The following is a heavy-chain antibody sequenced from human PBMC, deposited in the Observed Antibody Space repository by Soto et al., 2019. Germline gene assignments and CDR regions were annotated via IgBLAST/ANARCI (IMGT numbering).Heavy chain of an antibody. CDR1: GFTFSSYG. J-gene: IGHJ6*02. V-gene: IGHV3-33*01. CDR3: ARDAVCGDCRQTPYYYYYGMDV. Sequence: GGSLRLSCAASGFTFSSYGMHWVRQAPGKGLEWVAVIWYDGSNKYYADSVKGRFTISRDNSKNTLYLQMNSLRAEDTAVYYCARDAVCGDCRQTPYYYYYGMDVWGQGTTVTVSS. CDR2: IWYDGSNK. D-gene: IGHD2-21*02.